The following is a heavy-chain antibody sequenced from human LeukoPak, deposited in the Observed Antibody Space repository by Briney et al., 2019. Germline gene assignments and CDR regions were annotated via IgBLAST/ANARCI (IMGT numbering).Heavy chain of an antibody. CDR3: ARVYYDFWSGYSRRNYYYYMDV. CDR2: IYPGDSDT. D-gene: IGHD3-3*01. Sequence: SGESLKISCKGSGYSFRSYWIGWVRQMPGKGLEWMGIIYPGDSDTRYSPSFQGQVTISADKSISTAYLQWSSLKASDTAMYYCARVYYDFWSGYSRRNYYYYMDVWGKGTTVTVSS. CDR1: GYSFRSYW. J-gene: IGHJ6*03. V-gene: IGHV5-51*01.